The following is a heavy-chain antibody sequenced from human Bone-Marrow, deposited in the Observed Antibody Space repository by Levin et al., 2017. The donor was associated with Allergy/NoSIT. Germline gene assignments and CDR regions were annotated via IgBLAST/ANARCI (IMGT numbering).Heavy chain of an antibody. CDR1: GYTFTSYD. CDR3: ARGRSLTWELLLNNWFDP. J-gene: IGHJ5*02. CDR2: MNPNSGNT. V-gene: IGHV1-8*01. D-gene: IGHD1-26*01. Sequence: ASVKVSCKASGYTFTSYDINWVRQATGQGLEWMGWMNPNSGNTGYAQKFQGRVTMTRNTSISTAYMELSSLRSEDTAVYYCARGRSLTWELLLNNWFDPWGQGTLVTVSS.